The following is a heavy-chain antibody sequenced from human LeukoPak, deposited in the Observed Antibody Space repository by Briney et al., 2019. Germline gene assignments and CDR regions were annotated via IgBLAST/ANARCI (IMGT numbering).Heavy chain of an antibody. CDR2: ISSSSSYI. CDR1: GFTFSSYS. J-gene: IGHJ3*02. Sequence: GGSLRLSCAASGFTFSSYSMNWVRQAPGKGLEWVSSISSSSSYIYYADSVKGRFTISRDNAKNSLYLQMNSLRAEDTAVYYCARDRAYYDSSGYAFDIWGQGTMVTVSS. V-gene: IGHV3-21*01. CDR3: ARDRAYYDSSGYAFDI. D-gene: IGHD3-22*01.